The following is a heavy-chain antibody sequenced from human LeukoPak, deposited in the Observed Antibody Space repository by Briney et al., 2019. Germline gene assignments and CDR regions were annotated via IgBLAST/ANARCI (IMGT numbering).Heavy chain of an antibody. CDR2: ISAYNGNT. Sequence: ASVKVSCKASGYTFTSYGISWVRQAPGQGLEWMGWISAYNGNTNYAQKLQGRVTMTTDTSTSTAYMELRSLRSDDTAVYYCARGTYYYDSRWAFDIWGQGTMVTVSS. CDR1: GYTFTSYG. J-gene: IGHJ3*02. V-gene: IGHV1-18*01. CDR3: ARGTYYYDSRWAFDI. D-gene: IGHD3-22*01.